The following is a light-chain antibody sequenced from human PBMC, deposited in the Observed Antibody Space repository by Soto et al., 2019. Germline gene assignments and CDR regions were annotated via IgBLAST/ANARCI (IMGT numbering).Light chain of an antibody. V-gene: IGKV3-20*01. CDR2: DAS. J-gene: IGKJ4*01. CDR3: EQYGSTPLT. CDR1: QSVANNY. Sequence: EIVLTQSPGTLSLSPGERSTLSCRASQSVANNYLAWYQQKPGRAPRFLIYDASSMATGIPDRFSGSGSGTDFTLTISSLEPEDFAVYYCEQYGSTPLTFGGGTKVEIK.